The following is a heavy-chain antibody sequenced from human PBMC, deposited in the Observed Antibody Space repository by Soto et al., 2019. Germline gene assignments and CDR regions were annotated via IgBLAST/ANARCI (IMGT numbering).Heavy chain of an antibody. CDR2: IYYSGST. CDR1: GGSISSADYY. J-gene: IGHJ6*02. D-gene: IGHD2-15*01. Sequence: QVQLQESGPGLEKPSQTLSLTCTVFGGSISSADYYWSWIRQPPGKGLECIGYIYYSGSTYYNPSLKSRVTIPVDTSKNHFSLRLSAVTAADPAVYFCARVRHYCSGGRCYSGMDVWGQGTTVTVSS. CDR3: ARVRHYCSGGRCYSGMDV. V-gene: IGHV4-30-4*01.